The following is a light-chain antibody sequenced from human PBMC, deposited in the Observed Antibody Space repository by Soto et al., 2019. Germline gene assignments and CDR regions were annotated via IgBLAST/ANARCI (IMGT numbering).Light chain of an antibody. CDR2: AAS. CDR1: QGIGND. V-gene: IGKV1-17*01. J-gene: IGKJ4*01. Sequence: DILMTQSPSSLSASVGDRVTITCRASQGIGNDLGWYQQRPGKAPRRLIYAASRLQSGVPSRFSGSVSGTEFTLTISSLQPEDFATYYCLQHNIYPLTFGGGTKVEIK. CDR3: LQHNIYPLT.